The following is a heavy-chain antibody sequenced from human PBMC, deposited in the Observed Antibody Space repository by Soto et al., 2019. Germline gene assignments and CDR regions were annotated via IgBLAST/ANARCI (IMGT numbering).Heavy chain of an antibody. CDR3: ATCQLGEYYYAMDV. V-gene: IGHV4-4*02. CDR2: IYHSGRT. D-gene: IGHD7-27*01. Sequence: KPSETLSLTCGVSGGSITSNNWWTWVRQPPGKGLEWIGEIYHSGRTKYNPSLKSRVTISIDTSRNQFSLKVNSVTAADTAVYYCATCQLGEYYYAMDVWGQGTTVTVSS. J-gene: IGHJ6*02. CDR1: GGSITSNNW.